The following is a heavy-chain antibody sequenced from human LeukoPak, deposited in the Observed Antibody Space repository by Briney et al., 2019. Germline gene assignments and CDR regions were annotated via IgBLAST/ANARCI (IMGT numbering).Heavy chain of an antibody. D-gene: IGHD3-22*01. J-gene: IGHJ4*02. Sequence: SETLSLTCTVSGYSISSGYYWGWIRQPPGKGLEWIGSTYHSGSTYYNPSLKSRVTISVDTSKNQFSLKLSSVTATDTAVYYCASTYYDSSGYYEDYWGQGTLVTVSS. CDR3: ASTYYDSSGYYEDY. CDR2: TYHSGST. CDR1: GYSISSGYY. V-gene: IGHV4-38-2*02.